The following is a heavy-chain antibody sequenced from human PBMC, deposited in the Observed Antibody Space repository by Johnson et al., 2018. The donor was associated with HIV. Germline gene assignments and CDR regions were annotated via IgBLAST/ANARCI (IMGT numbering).Heavy chain of an antibody. V-gene: IGHV3-48*04. D-gene: IGHD3-10*01. CDR1: GFTFSSYA. J-gene: IGHJ3*02. CDR2: ISSSGSTI. Sequence: EVQLVESGGGVVQPGRSLRLSCAASGFTFSSYAMHWVRQAPGKGLEWVSYISSSGSTIYYADSVKGRFTISRDNAKNSLYLQMNSLRAEDTAVYYCAIGRGEFPRHAFDIWGQGTMVTVSS. CDR3: AIGRGEFPRHAFDI.